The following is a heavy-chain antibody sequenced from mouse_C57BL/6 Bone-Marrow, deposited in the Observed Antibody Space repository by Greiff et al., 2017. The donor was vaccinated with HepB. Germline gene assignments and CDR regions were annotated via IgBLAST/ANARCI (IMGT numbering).Heavy chain of an antibody. D-gene: IGHD2-4*01. Sequence: QVQLQQPGAELVKPGASVKLSCKASGYTFTSYWMPWVKQRPGRGLGGIGRIDPNSGGTKYNEKFKSTATLTVDKPSSTAYMQLSSLTSEDSAVYYCARGIYYDYPFAYWGQGTLVTVSA. V-gene: IGHV1-72*01. CDR2: IDPNSGGT. CDR3: ARGIYYDYPFAY. J-gene: IGHJ3*01. CDR1: GYTFTSYW.